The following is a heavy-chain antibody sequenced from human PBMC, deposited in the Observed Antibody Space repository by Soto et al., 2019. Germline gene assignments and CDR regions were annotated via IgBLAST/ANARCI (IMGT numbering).Heavy chain of an antibody. CDR3: AKATVSTGYYYAMDV. Sequence: QPGGSLRLSCAASGFSFSSYGMYWVRQAPGKGLEWVAVILSAVSNKDYADSVEGRFTVSRDNSKNTLYLQMNSLRVDDTAVYHCAKATVSTGYYYAMDVWGQGTTVTVSS. CDR2: ILSAVSNK. D-gene: IGHD4-4*01. J-gene: IGHJ6*02. V-gene: IGHV3-30*18. CDR1: GFSFSSYG.